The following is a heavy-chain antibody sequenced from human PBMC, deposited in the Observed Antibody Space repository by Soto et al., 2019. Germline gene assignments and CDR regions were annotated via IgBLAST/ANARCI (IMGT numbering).Heavy chain of an antibody. V-gene: IGHV3-23*01. D-gene: IGHD3-3*01. CDR1: GFTFSSYA. J-gene: IGHJ6*03. Sequence: GGSLRLSCAASGFTFSSYAMSWVRQAPGKGLEWVSAISGSGGSTYYADSVKGRFTISRDNSKNTRYLQMNSLRAEDTAVYYCAKLYYDFWSGYYSYYYYYYMDVWGKGTTVTVSS. CDR3: AKLYYDFWSGYYSYYYYYYMDV. CDR2: ISGSGGST.